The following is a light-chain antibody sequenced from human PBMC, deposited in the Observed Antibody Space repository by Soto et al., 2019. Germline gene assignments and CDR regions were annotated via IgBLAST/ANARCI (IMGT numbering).Light chain of an antibody. CDR3: GTWDSSLRGVV. J-gene: IGLJ2*01. Sequence: QSVLTQPPSVAAAPGQKVTISCSGSSSNIGNNYVSWYQQLPGTAPKLLIYDNNKRPSGIPDRFSGSKSGTSATLGITGLQTGDEADYYWGTWDSSLRGVVFGGGTKLTVL. V-gene: IGLV1-51*01. CDR2: DNN. CDR1: SSNIGNNY.